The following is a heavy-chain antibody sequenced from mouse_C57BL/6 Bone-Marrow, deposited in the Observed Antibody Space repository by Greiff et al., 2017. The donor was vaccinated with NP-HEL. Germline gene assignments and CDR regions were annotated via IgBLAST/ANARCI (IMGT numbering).Heavy chain of an antibody. CDR1: GFTFSSYA. D-gene: IGHD2-2*01. J-gene: IGHJ4*01. V-gene: IGHV5-9-1*02. CDR2: ISSGGDYI. Sequence: EVKLMESGEGLVKPGGSLKLSCAASGFTFSSYAMSWVRQTPEKRLEWVAYISSGGDYIYYADTVKGRFTISSDNARNTLYLQMSSLKSEDTAMYYCTSGCLLKAMDYWGQGTSVTFSS. CDR3: TSGCLLKAMDY.